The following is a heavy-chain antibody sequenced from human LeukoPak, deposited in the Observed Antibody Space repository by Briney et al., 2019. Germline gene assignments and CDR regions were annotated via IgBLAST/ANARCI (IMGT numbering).Heavy chain of an antibody. V-gene: IGHV4-59*08. CDR3: ARQDYDILTGYPIDY. Sequence: SETLSLTCTVSGGSISSYYWSWIRQPPGKGLEWIGYIYYTESTNYNPSLKSRVTISVDTSKNQFSLRLSSVTAADTAVYYCARQDYDILTGYPIDYWGQGTLVTVSS. CDR1: GGSISSYY. J-gene: IGHJ4*02. CDR2: IYYTEST. D-gene: IGHD3-9*01.